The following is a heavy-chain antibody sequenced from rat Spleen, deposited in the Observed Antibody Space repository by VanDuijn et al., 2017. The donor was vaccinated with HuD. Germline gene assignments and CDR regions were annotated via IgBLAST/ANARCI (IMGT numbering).Heavy chain of an antibody. CDR2: ITNAAGKV. CDR1: GFTFSDYY. V-gene: IGHV5-25*01. CDR3: ARRHYGYTDYFDY. D-gene: IGHD1-11*01. Sequence: EVQLVESGGGLVQPGRSLKLSCAASGFTFSDYYMAWVRQAPGKGLEWVASITNAAGKVHYPDSVKGRFTISRDNAKSTLYLQMGSLRSEDTATYYCARRHYGYTDYFDYWGQGVMVTVSS. J-gene: IGHJ2*01.